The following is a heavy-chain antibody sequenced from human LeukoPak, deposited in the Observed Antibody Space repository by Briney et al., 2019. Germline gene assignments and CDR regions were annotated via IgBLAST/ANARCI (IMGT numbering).Heavy chain of an antibody. CDR1: GGSISSNS. CDR3: ARGSEQWLTYFDY. Sequence: TETLSLTCTVSGGSISSNSWSWIRQPAGKGLEWIGHIYTSGSPNYNPSLRSRVTMSVDTSKNQIPLKLSSVTAADSAVYYCARGSEQWLTYFDYWGQGTLVTVSS. J-gene: IGHJ4*02. D-gene: IGHD6-19*01. V-gene: IGHV4-4*07. CDR2: IYTSGSP.